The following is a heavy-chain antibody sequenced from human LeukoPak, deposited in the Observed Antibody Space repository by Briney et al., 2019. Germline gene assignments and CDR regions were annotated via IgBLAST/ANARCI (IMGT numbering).Heavy chain of an antibody. V-gene: IGHV3-7*01. Sequence: QTGGSLRLSCAASGFTFSSYWMSWVRQAPGKGLEWVANIKQDGSEKYYVDSVKGRFTISRDNSKNTLYVQMNSLRTEDTAVYYCAKDWRYSSSTTPYWGQGTLVTVSS. D-gene: IGHD6-13*01. CDR3: AKDWRYSSSTTPY. CDR2: IKQDGSEK. J-gene: IGHJ4*02. CDR1: GFTFSSYW.